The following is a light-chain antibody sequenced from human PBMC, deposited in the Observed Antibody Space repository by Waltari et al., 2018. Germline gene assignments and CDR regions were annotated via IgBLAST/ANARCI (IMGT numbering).Light chain of an antibody. CDR1: SNDLGTYNL. Sequence: QSALTQPASVSGSPGQSITISCTGSSNDLGTYNLVSWYQQHPGKAPKLMIYEGTERPAGFSNRFSGSKSGNTAALTCSGLQAEDEADYYCCSYAGSTTLLYVFGTGTKVTVL. J-gene: IGLJ1*01. V-gene: IGLV2-23*01. CDR2: EGT. CDR3: CSYAGSTTLLYV.